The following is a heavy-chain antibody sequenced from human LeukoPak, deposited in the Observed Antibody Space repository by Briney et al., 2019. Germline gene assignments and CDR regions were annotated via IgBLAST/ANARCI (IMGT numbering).Heavy chain of an antibody. D-gene: IGHD6-19*01. J-gene: IGHJ2*01. Sequence: SSGTLSLTCTVSGGSVSSYYWSWIRQPPGKGLEWIGYIYNSESTNYNSSLKSRVTMSVDTSKNQFFLKLSSVTAADTAVYYCARFHSGPSGWYVLWYFDLWGRGTLVTVSP. CDR1: GGSVSSYY. CDR2: IYNSEST. V-gene: IGHV4-4*09. CDR3: ARFHSGPSGWYVLWYFDL.